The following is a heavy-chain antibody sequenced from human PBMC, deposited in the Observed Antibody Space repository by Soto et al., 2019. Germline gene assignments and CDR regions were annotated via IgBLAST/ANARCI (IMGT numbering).Heavy chain of an antibody. D-gene: IGHD2-21*02. V-gene: IGHV3-23*01. CDR2: ISGSGGST. Sequence: EVQLLESGGGLVQPGGSLRLSCAASGFTFSSYAMSWVRQAPGKGLEWVSAISGSGGSTYYADSVKGRFTISRDNSKNTLYLQMNSLRAEDTAVYYCAKEEAYCGGDCYSNFDYWGQGTLVTVSS. J-gene: IGHJ4*02. CDR1: GFTFSSYA. CDR3: AKEEAYCGGDCYSNFDY.